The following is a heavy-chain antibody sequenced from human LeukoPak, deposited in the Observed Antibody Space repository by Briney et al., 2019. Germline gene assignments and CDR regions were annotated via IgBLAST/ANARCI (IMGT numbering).Heavy chain of an antibody. CDR3: ARAGYDLLTLAPDPANDY. CDR1: GYTFTSYG. Sequence: ASVKVSCKASGYTFTSYGFNWVRQAPGQGLEWMGWIIAYNGNTNYAQKLQGRVTMTTDTSTSSAYMELRSLRSDDTAVYYCARAGYDLLTLAPDPANDYWGQGTLVTVSS. D-gene: IGHD3-9*01. CDR2: IIAYNGNT. J-gene: IGHJ4*02. V-gene: IGHV1-18*01.